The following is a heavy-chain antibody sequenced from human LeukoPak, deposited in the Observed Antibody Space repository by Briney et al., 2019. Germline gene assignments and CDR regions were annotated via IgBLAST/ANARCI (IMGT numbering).Heavy chain of an antibody. J-gene: IGHJ4*02. CDR1: GYSISSGYY. CDR3: ARTLGDYGSGSYYY. V-gene: IGHV4-38-2*02. Sequence: SETLSLTCTVSGYSISSGYYWGWIRQPPGKGLEWIGSIYHSGSTYYNPSLKSRDTISVDTSKNQFSLKLSSVTAADTAVYYCARTLGDYGSGSYYYWGQGTLVTVSS. D-gene: IGHD3-10*01. CDR2: IYHSGST.